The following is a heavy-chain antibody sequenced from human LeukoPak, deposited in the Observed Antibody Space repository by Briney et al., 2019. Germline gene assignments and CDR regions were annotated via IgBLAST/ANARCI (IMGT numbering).Heavy chain of an antibody. Sequence: GGSLRLSCAASGFTFSSYGMHWVRQAPGKGLEWVAVISYDGSNKYYADSVKGRFTISRDNSKNTLYLQMNSLRAEDTAVYYCAKGSSSWYKPLPYYFDYWGQGTLVTVSS. CDR1: GFTFSSYG. J-gene: IGHJ4*02. CDR3: AKGSSSWYKPLPYYFDY. D-gene: IGHD6-13*01. CDR2: ISYDGSNK. V-gene: IGHV3-30*18.